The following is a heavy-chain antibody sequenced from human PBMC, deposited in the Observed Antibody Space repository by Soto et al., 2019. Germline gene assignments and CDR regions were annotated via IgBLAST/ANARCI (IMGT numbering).Heavy chain of an antibody. V-gene: IGHV3-23*01. CDR1: GFTFSSYA. CDR2: MSGSGGYT. CDR3: AKALGYCRDTSCFAFDF. Sequence: GGSLRLSCAASGFTFSSYAMSRVRQAPGKGLEWVSTMSGSGGYTYYADSVKGRFTISRDVSKNTLYLQMNTLNAEDTAVYFCAKALGYCRDTSCFAFDFWGPGTLVTVSS. J-gene: IGHJ4*02. D-gene: IGHD2-2*01.